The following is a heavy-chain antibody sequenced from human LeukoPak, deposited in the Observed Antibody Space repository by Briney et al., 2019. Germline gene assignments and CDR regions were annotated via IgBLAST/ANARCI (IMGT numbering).Heavy chain of an antibody. Sequence: GGSLRLSCAASGFTFDDYGMSWVRHAPGKGLEWVSGINWNGGSTGYADSVKGRFTISRDNVKNSLYLQMNSLRAEDTALYHCARFSAVAGTDYWGQGTQVTVSS. D-gene: IGHD6-19*01. CDR2: INWNGGST. CDR1: GFTFDDYG. CDR3: ARFSAVAGTDY. V-gene: IGHV3-20*01. J-gene: IGHJ4*02.